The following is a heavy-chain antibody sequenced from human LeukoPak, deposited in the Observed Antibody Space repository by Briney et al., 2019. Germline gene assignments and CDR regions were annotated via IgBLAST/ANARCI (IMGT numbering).Heavy chain of an antibody. J-gene: IGHJ3*01. CDR2: IYFTGST. D-gene: IGHD2-15*01. CDR1: GGSMTNSY. CDR3: ARRRQVSYYSPYAFDL. V-gene: IGHV4-59*08. Sequence: SETLSLTCTVSGGSMTNSYWGWIRQPPGKGLEWLGYIYFTGSTNSNPSLKSRVTISLDTSKNQLSLRLTSVTAADTAVYYCARRRQVSYYSPYAFDLWGQGTMVTVSS.